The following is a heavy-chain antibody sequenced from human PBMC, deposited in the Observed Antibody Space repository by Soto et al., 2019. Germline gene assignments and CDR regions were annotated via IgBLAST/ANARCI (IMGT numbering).Heavy chain of an antibody. CDR1: GFTFISYG. V-gene: IGHV3-30*18. CDR2: ISYDGSNK. CDR3: AKSGYSYGFSPYFDY. Sequence: PGGSLRLSCAASGFTFISYGMHWVRQAPGKGLEWVAVISYDGSNKYYADSVKGRFTISRDNSKNTLYLQMNSLRAEDTAVYYCAKSGYSYGFSPYFDYWGQGTLVTVSS. D-gene: IGHD5-18*01. J-gene: IGHJ4*02.